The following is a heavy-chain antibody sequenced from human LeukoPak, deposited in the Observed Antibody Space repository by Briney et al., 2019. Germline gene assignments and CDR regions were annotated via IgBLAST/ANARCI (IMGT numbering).Heavy chain of an antibody. CDR3: ARDLGLGDILTGDAFDI. V-gene: IGHV1-69*01. D-gene: IGHD3-9*01. J-gene: IGHJ3*02. Sequence: SVKVSCKASGGTFSSYAISWVRQAPGQGLEWMGGIIPIFCTANYAQKFQGRVTITADESTSTAYMELSSLRSEDTAVYYCARDLGLGDILTGDAFDIWGQGTMVTVSS. CDR2: IIPIFCTA. CDR1: GGTFSSYA.